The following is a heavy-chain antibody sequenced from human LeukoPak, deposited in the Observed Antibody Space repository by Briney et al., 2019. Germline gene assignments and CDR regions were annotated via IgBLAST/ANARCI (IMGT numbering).Heavy chain of an antibody. D-gene: IGHD1-26*01. CDR3: ARGREVGPFFDP. CDR2: IIPIFGTA. Sequence: GASVKVSCKASGYTFTGYYMHWVRQAPGQGLEWMGGIIPIFGTANYAQKFQGRVTITADESTSTAYMELSSLRSEDTAVYYCARGREVGPFFDPWGQGTLVTVSS. J-gene: IGHJ5*02. CDR1: GYTFTGYY. V-gene: IGHV1-69*13.